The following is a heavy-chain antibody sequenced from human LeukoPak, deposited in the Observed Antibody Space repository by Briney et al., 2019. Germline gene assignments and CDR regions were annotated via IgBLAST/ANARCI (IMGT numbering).Heavy chain of an antibody. Sequence: GASVKVSCKASGGTFSGYAISWVRQAPGQGLEWMGGIIPIFGTANYAQKFQGRVTITADESTSTAYMELSSLRAEDTAVYYCATLNSCSGGSCLDYWGQGTLVTVSS. CDR1: GGTFSGYA. D-gene: IGHD2-15*01. V-gene: IGHV1-69*13. CDR3: ATLNSCSGGSCLDY. J-gene: IGHJ4*02. CDR2: IIPIFGTA.